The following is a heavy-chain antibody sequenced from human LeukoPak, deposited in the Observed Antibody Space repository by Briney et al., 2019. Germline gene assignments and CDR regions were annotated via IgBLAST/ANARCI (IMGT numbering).Heavy chain of an antibody. D-gene: IGHD6-13*01. CDR3: AKLPRAAALFDY. CDR1: GFTFSSYG. CDR2: IRYDGSNK. Sequence: GGSLRLSCAASGFTFSSYGMHWVRQAPGKGLEWVAFIRYDGSNKYYADSVKGRFTISRDNPKNTLYLQMNSLRAEDTAVYYCAKLPRAAALFDYWGQGTLVTVSS. V-gene: IGHV3-30*02. J-gene: IGHJ4*02.